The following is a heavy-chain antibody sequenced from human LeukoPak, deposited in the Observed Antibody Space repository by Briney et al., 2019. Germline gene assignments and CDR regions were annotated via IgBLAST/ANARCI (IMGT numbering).Heavy chain of an antibody. Sequence: GGSLRLPCAASGFTLRSYTMSWVRQAPGKGLEWVSSISGSGNSTYYPDSVKGRFTISRDNSKNRLYLQMNSLRAEDTAVYYCARGTGTTFFVFDVWGQGTMVTVSS. D-gene: IGHD1-1*01. J-gene: IGHJ3*01. CDR1: GFTLRSYT. V-gene: IGHV3-23*01. CDR3: ARGTGTTFFVFDV. CDR2: ISGSGNST.